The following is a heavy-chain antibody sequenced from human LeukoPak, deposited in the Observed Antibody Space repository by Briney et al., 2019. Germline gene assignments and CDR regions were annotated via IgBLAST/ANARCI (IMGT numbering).Heavy chain of an antibody. V-gene: IGHV3-21*01. D-gene: IGHD4-17*01. CDR2: ISTSSNYI. J-gene: IGHJ4*02. CDR3: ARLFDYGDYRAEPY. CDR1: GFTFRSIA. Sequence: GGSLSFSCEASGFTFRSIAMSWVGQASGKGLNWFSSISTSSNYIYYADSVKGRFTISRDNAKNSLYLQMNSLRAEDTAVYYCARLFDYGDYRAEPYWGQGTLVTVSS.